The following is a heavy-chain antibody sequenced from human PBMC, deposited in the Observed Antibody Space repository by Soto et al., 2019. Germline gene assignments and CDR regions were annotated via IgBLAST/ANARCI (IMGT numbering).Heavy chain of an antibody. V-gene: IGHV3-23*01. D-gene: IGHD2-2*03. J-gene: IGHJ6*02. CDR2: ISGSGGST. CDR3: AKVDYYYYGMDV. CDR1: GFTFSSYA. Sequence: SCAASGFTFSSYAMSWVRQAPGKGLEWVSAISGSGGSTYYADSVKGRFTISRDNSKNTLYLQMNSLRAEDTAVYYCAKVDYYYYGMDVWGQGTTVTVSS.